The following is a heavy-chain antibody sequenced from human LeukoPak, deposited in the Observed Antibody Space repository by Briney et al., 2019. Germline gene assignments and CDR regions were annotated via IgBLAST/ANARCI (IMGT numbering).Heavy chain of an antibody. D-gene: IGHD6-6*01. Sequence: SETLSLTXAVYGGSFSGYYWSWIRQPPGKGLEWIGEINHSGSTNYNPSLKSRVTISVDTSKNQFSLKLSSVTAADTAVYYCARHLPYSSSSYFNYWGQGTLVTVSS. CDR1: GGSFSGYY. V-gene: IGHV4-34*01. CDR2: INHSGST. J-gene: IGHJ4*02. CDR3: ARHLPYSSSSYFNY.